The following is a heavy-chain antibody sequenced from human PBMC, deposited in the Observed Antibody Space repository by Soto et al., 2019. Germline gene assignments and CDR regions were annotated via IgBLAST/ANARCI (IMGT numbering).Heavy chain of an antibody. D-gene: IGHD5-12*01. CDR2: IIPIFGTA. CDR3: ARGNHRWLQLWYFDL. J-gene: IGHJ2*01. V-gene: IGHV1-69*12. Sequence: QVQLVQSGAEVKKPGSSVTVSCKASGGTFSSYTISWVRQAPGQGLEWMGGIIPIFGTANYAQKFQGRVTFTADESPSTAYMELSSLRSEDTAVYYCARGNHRWLQLWYFDLWGRGTLVTVSS. CDR1: GGTFSSYT.